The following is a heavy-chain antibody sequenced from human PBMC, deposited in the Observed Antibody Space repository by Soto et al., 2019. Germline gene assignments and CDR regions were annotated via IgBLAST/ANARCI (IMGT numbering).Heavy chain of an antibody. D-gene: IGHD2-21*02. V-gene: IGHV1-69*02. J-gene: IGHJ5*02. Sequence: GASVKVSCKASGGTFSSYTISWVRQAPGQGLEWMGRIIPILGIANYAQKFQGRVTITADKSTSTAYMELSSLRSEDTAVYYCARGGWRPSAWFDPWGQGTLVTVSS. CDR3: ARGGWRPSAWFDP. CDR2: IIPILGIA. CDR1: GGTFSSYT.